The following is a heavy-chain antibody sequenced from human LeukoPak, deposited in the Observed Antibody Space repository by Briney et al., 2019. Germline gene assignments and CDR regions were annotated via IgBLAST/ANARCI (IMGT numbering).Heavy chain of an antibody. CDR1: GFTFSSYG. Sequence: GGSPRLSCAASGFTFSSYGMHWVRQAPGKGLEWVAVIWYDGSNKYYGDSVKGRFTISRDNSKKTLYLQMNSLRAEDTAVYYCAKSTFRAPYYFDYWGQGTLVTVSS. CDR3: AKSTFRAPYYFDY. D-gene: IGHD3-16*01. J-gene: IGHJ4*02. CDR2: IWYDGSNK. V-gene: IGHV3-33*06.